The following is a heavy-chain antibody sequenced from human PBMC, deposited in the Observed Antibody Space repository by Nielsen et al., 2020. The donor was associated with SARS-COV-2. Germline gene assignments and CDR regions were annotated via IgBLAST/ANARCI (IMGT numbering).Heavy chain of an antibody. V-gene: IGHV1-2*05. J-gene: IGHJ6*02. CDR1: GYTFTGYY. Sequence: ASVKVSCKASGYTFTGYYMHWVRQTPGQGLEWMGRINPNSGGTNYAQKFQGRVTMTRDTSISAAYMELSRLRSDDTVVYYCARFPPGYGMDVWGQGTTVTVSS. CDR3: ARFPPGYGMDV. CDR2: INPNSGGT.